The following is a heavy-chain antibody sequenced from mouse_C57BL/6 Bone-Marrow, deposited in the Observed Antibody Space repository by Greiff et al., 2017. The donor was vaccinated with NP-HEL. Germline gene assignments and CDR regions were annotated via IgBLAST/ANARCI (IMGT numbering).Heavy chain of an antibody. D-gene: IGHD2-12*01. CDR2: IYPGDGDT. CDR1: GYAFSSSW. Sequence: QVQLKESGPELVKPGASVKISCKASGYAFSSSWMNWVKQRPGKGLEWIGRIYPGDGDTNYNGKFKGKATLTADKSSSTAYMQLSSLTSEDSAVYFCARPVTTGNYFDYWGQGTTLTVSS. V-gene: IGHV1-82*01. J-gene: IGHJ2*01. CDR3: ARPVTTGNYFDY.